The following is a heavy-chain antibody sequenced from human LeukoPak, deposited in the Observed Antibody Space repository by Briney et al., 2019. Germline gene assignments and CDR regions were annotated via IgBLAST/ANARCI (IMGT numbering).Heavy chain of an antibody. D-gene: IGHD2-2*02. CDR1: GFILSSFA. CDR2: ISSPGGNT. Sequence: GGSLRLSCTSSGFILSSFAMSWVRQPPGKGLEWVSSISSPGGNTYYADSVKGRFTISRDNSNNLVYLQMNSLRAEDTAVYYCAKTRNGYTTEYLQHWGQGTLVTVSS. CDR3: AKTRNGYTTEYLQH. V-gene: IGHV3-23*01. J-gene: IGHJ1*01.